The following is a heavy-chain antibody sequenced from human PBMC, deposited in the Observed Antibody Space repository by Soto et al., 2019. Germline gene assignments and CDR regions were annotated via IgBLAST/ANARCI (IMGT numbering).Heavy chain of an antibody. CDR3: GRTKDHVYGVDV. Sequence: QVQLQESGPGLVKPSGTLSLTCAVSGTSISSSQWWSWVRQPPGKGLEWIGEIYHNERTNYNPSLKSRLTMSLDKSKNQVSLKLRSVTAADTATYYCGRTKDHVYGVDVWGQGTTVTVSS. CDR2: IYHNERT. J-gene: IGHJ6*02. V-gene: IGHV4-4*02. CDR1: GTSISSSQW.